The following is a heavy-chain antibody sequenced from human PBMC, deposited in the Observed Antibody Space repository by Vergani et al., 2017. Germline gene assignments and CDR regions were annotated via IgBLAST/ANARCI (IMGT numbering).Heavy chain of an antibody. CDR3: ARLVVVAATSRFDY. D-gene: IGHD2-15*01. Sequence: QVQLQQWGAGLLKPSETLSLTCAVYGGSFSGYYWSWIRQPPGKGLEWIGEINHSGSTNYNPSLKSRGTISVDTSKNQFSLKLSSVTAADTAVYYCARLVVVAATSRFDYWGQGTLVTVSS. J-gene: IGHJ4*02. V-gene: IGHV4-34*01. CDR1: GGSFSGYY. CDR2: INHSGST.